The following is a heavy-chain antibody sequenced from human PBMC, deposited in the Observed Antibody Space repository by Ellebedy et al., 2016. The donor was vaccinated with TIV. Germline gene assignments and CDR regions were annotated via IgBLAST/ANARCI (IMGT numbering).Heavy chain of an antibody. CDR1: GFTFDEFG. CDR3: ARGGNAESAVSH. CDR2: INWNGDTT. J-gene: IGHJ4*02. V-gene: IGHV3-20*04. Sequence: GESLKISCAGSGFTFDEFGMSWVRQTPGKGLEWVSGINWNGDTTSYGDSVKGRFTISRDNAKNSLHLQMRSLRAEDTALYYCARGGNAESAVSHWGQGTLVTVSS. D-gene: IGHD1-14*01.